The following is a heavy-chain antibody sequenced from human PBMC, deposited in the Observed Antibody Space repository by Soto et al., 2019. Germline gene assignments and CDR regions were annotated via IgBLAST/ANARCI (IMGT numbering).Heavy chain of an antibody. V-gene: IGHV4-30-2*01. CDR1: GGSISSGGYS. J-gene: IGHJ4*02. CDR2: IYHSGST. D-gene: IGHD5-18*01. CDR3: ARGLVDTAMVTLDY. Sequence: QLQLQESGSGLVKPSQTLSLTCAVSGGSISSGGYSWSWIRQPPGKGLEWIGYIYHSGSTYYNPSLESRVTISVDRSKNQFSLKLSSVTAADTAVYYCARGLVDTAMVTLDYWGQGTLVTVSS.